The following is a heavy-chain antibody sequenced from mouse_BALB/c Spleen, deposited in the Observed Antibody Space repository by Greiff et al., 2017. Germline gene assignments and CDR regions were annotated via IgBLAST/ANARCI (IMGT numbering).Heavy chain of an antibody. CDR1: GYTFTSYW. CDR2: INPSTGYT. J-gene: IGHJ2*01. D-gene: IGHD4-1*01. Sequence: VKLMESGAELAKPGASVKMSCKASGYTFTSYWMHWVKQRPGQGLEWIGYINPSTGYTEYNQKFKDKATLTADKSSSTAYMQLSSLTSEDSAVYYCARRSAGGDYWGQGTTLTVSS. CDR3: ARRSAGGDY. V-gene: IGHV1-7*01.